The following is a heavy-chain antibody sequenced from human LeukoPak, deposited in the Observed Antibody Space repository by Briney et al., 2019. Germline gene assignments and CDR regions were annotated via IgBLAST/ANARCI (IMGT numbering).Heavy chain of an antibody. J-gene: IGHJ4*02. V-gene: IGHV5-51*01. CDR1: GYSFTSYW. CDR2: VYPGDPDT. CDR3: ARRVGATSPVDY. D-gene: IGHD1-26*01. Sequence: GESLKISCKGSGYSFTSYWIGWVRQMPGKGLEWMGVVYPGDPDTRYSPSFQGQVTISVDKSISTAYLQWSSLKASDTAMYYCARRVGATSPVDYWGQGTLVTVSS.